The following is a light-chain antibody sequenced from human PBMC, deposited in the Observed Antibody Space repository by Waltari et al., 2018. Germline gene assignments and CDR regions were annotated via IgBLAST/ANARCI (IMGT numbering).Light chain of an antibody. J-gene: IGKJ4*01. CDR2: WAS. V-gene: IGKV4-1*01. CDR3: QQCYGSPLT. CDR1: WSVLYSPNNKNY. Sequence: DIVMTQSPDSLAVSLGERATINCKSRWSVLYSPNNKNYLSWYQQKPGQPPKLLIYWASTRESGVPDRFSGSGSGTDFTLTISSLQAEDVALYYCQQCYGSPLTFGGGTKVEIK.